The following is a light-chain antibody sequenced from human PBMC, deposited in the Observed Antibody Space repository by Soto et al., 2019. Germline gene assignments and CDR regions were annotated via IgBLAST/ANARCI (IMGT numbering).Light chain of an antibody. Sequence: DVQVTQYPSTLSASVGDRVTITCRASQSISSWLAWYQQKPGKAPKFLIYDASNLESGVPSRFSGSGSGTEFTLTISSLQPDDFATYYCQQYSSYWTFGQGTKVDVK. CDR3: QQYSSYWT. V-gene: IGKV1-5*01. J-gene: IGKJ1*01. CDR2: DAS. CDR1: QSISSW.